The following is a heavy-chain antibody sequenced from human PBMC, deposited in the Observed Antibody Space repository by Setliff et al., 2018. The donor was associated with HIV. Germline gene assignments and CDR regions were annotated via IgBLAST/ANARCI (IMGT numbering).Heavy chain of an antibody. D-gene: IGHD2-8*01. V-gene: IGHV3-7*05. CDR2: IDKYGSVK. CDR1: GFRFNLYW. CDR3: AALSVRTNPVYGVISTRFDP. J-gene: IGHJ5*02. Sequence: GGSLRLSCAASGFRFNLYWMNWARQAPGKGLEWVANIDKYGSVKYYVDSVKGRFTISRDNAKNSLSLQMNSLRAEDTAVYYCAALSVRTNPVYGVISTRFDPWGQGSLVTVSS.